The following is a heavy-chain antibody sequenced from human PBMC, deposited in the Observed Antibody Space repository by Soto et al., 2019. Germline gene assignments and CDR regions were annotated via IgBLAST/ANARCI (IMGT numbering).Heavy chain of an antibody. J-gene: IGHJ5*02. CDR1: GGSVSSESYY. D-gene: IGHD2-21*01. CDR3: ARERGDSHWIDP. Sequence: QVQLQESGPGLVKPSETLSLTCSVSGGSVSSESYYWSWIRQTPGKGLEWIGNVENSGSTQYNPSLKRRVTISVNTSKNQFSLKLSSVTGADTAVYYCARERGDSHWIDPWGQGTLVTVSS. CDR2: VENSGST. V-gene: IGHV4-61*01.